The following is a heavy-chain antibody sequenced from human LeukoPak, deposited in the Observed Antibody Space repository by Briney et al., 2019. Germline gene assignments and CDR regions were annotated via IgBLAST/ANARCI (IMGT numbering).Heavy chain of an antibody. V-gene: IGHV1-2*02. CDR3: ARVNDSGSVL. J-gene: IGHJ3*01. CDR2: INPNSGGT. CDR1: GYTFTGYY. D-gene: IGHD5-12*01. Sequence: ASVEVSCKASGYTFTGYYMHWVRQAPGQGLEWMGWINPNSGGTNYAQKFQGRVTMTRDTSTSTVYVELSSLRSEDTAVYYCARVNDSGSVLWGPGTMVTVSS.